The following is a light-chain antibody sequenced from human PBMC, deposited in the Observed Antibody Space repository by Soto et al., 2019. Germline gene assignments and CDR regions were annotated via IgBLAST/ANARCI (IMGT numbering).Light chain of an antibody. Sequence: DIQMTQSPSTLSASVGDRVTITCRASQSISSWLAWYQQTPGKAPKLLIYDASSLESGVPSRFSGSGSGTDFTLTISSLQPEDFATYYCQQSYSTPPSTFGQGTRLEI. V-gene: IGKV1-5*01. CDR2: DAS. CDR1: QSISSW. J-gene: IGKJ5*01. CDR3: QQSYSTPPST.